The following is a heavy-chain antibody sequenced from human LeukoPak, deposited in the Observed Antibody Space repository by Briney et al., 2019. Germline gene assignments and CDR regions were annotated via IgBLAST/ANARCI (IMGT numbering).Heavy chain of an antibody. Sequence: SETLSLTCTVSGGSISSGNYYWSWIRQPAGKGLEWIGRIYTSGSTNYNPSLKSRVTISVDTSKNQFSLKLSSVTAADTAVYYCARASLWELAAFDIWAKGQWSPSLQ. CDR3: ARASLWELAAFDI. J-gene: IGHJ3*02. CDR2: IYTSGST. D-gene: IGHD1-1*01. CDR1: GGSISSGNYY. V-gene: IGHV4-61*02.